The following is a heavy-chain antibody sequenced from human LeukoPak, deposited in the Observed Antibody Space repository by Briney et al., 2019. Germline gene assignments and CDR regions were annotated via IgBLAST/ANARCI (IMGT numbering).Heavy chain of an antibody. CDR1: GFTFSSYW. J-gene: IGHJ6*03. Sequence: GGSLRLSCAASGFTFSSYWMSWVRQAPGKGPEWVANIKQDGSEKYYVDSVKGRFTISRDNAKNSLYLQMNSLRAEDTAVYYCARDRVSSTRYYYYMDVWGKGTTVTVSS. CDR3: ARDRVSSTRYYYYMDV. D-gene: IGHD6-6*01. CDR2: IKQDGSEK. V-gene: IGHV3-7*01.